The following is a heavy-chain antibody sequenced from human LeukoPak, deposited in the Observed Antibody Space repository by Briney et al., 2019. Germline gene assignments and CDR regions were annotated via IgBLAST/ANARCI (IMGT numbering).Heavy chain of an antibody. D-gene: IGHD3-3*01. CDR1: GGSFSGYY. Sequence: SETLSLTCAVYGGSFSGYYWSWIRQPPGKGLEWIGEINHSGSTNYNPSLKSRDTISVDTSKNQFSLKLSSVTAADTAVYYRASTYYDFWSGYYKGWDYWGQGTLVTVSS. CDR3: ASTYYDFWSGYYKGWDY. V-gene: IGHV4-34*01. CDR2: INHSGST. J-gene: IGHJ4*02.